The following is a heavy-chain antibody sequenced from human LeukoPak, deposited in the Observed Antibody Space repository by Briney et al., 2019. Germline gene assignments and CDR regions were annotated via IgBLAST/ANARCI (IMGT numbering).Heavy chain of an antibody. J-gene: IGHJ4*02. CDR1: GGSISSSSYY. D-gene: IGHD5-12*01. Sequence: PSETLSLTCTVSGGSISSSSYYWGWIRQPPGKGLEWIGSIYYSGSTYYNPSLKSRVTISVDTSKNRFSLKLSSVTAADTAVYYCARGIVATMFSSRRSYYFDYWGQGTLVTVSS. CDR3: ARGIVATMFSSRRSYYFDY. V-gene: IGHV4-39*01. CDR2: IYYSGST.